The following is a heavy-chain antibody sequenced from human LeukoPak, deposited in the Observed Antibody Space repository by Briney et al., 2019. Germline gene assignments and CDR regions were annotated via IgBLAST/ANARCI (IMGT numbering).Heavy chain of an antibody. Sequence: GGCLRLSCAASGFTLSSYAMHWVRQAPGKGLEWGAVISYDGSNKYYADSVKGRFTISRDNSKNTLYLQMNSLTVDDTAVYYCTSGIGTYDYWGLGAQVTVSS. V-gene: IGHV3-30*04. CDR1: GFTLSSYA. CDR3: TSGIGTYDY. CDR2: ISYDGSNK. J-gene: IGHJ4*02. D-gene: IGHD1-14*01.